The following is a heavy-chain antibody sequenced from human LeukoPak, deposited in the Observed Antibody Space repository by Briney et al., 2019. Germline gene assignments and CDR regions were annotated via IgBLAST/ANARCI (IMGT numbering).Heavy chain of an antibody. CDR2: ISSSGNTI. Sequence: GGSLRLSCAASGFTFSSYDINWVGQAPGKGREWVSYISSSGNTIYYADSVKGRFTISRDNAKNSLYLQMNSLRAEDTAVYPCARGTQSPVSGYFDFWGQGTLVTVSS. J-gene: IGHJ4*02. CDR3: ARGTQSPVSGYFDF. D-gene: IGHD3-10*01. CDR1: GFTFSSYD. V-gene: IGHV3-48*03.